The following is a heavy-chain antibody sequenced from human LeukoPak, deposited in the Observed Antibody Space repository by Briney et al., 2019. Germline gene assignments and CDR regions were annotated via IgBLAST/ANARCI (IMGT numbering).Heavy chain of an antibody. CDR2: ISGSGGST. J-gene: IGHJ4*02. D-gene: IGHD6-19*01. V-gene: IGHV3-23*01. CDR3: AKGGYSSGWTDFDY. CDR1: GFTFSSYA. Sequence: GGSLRLSCAASGFTFSSYAMSWVRQAPGKGLEWVSGISGSGGSTYYADSVKGRLTISRDNSKNTLYLQMNSLRAEDTAVYYCAKGGYSSGWTDFDYWGQGTLVTVSS.